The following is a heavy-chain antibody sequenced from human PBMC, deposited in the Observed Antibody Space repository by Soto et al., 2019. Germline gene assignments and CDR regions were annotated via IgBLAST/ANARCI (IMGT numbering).Heavy chain of an antibody. D-gene: IGHD3-10*01. V-gene: IGHV1-69*01. CDR1: GGIFSTYA. CDR3: ARDRDDYGSGNYYNRLDF. Sequence: QVQLVQSGAEVKKPGSSVKVYCKASGGIFSTYAISWLRQAPGQGLEWMGGIIPLFGTPNYAQRFQGRVTITADESTSTAYMELNRLRSEDTAVYYCARDRDDYGSGNYYNRLDFWGQGTLVTVSS. CDR2: IIPLFGTP. J-gene: IGHJ4*02.